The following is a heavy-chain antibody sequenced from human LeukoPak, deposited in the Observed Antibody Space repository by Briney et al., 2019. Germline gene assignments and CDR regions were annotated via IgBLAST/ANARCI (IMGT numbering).Heavy chain of an antibody. V-gene: IGHV3-9*03. CDR2: ISWNSGSI. CDR3: AKDQGYSYGRGAFDI. J-gene: IGHJ3*02. CDR1: GFIFDDYA. Sequence: PGRSLRLSCAASGFIFDDYAMHWVRQAPGKGLEWVSGISWNSGSIGYADSVKGRFTISRDNAKNSLYLQMNSLRAEDMALYYCAKDQGYSYGRGAFDIWGQGTMVTVSS. D-gene: IGHD5-18*01.